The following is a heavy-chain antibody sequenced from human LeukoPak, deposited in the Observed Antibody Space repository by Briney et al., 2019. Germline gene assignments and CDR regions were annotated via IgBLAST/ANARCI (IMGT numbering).Heavy chain of an antibody. CDR2: IYTSGST. D-gene: IGHD2-2*02. J-gene: IGHJ4*02. V-gene: IGHV4-4*07. CDR1: GGSISSYY. CDR3: AREVRCSTTRCYSLFDY. Sequence: PSETLSLTCTVSGGSISSYYWNWIRQPAGKGLEWIGRIYTSGSTNHNPSLKSRVTMSVDMSKNQSSLRLSSVTAADTAVYYCAREVRCSTTRCYSLFDYWGQGTLVTVSS.